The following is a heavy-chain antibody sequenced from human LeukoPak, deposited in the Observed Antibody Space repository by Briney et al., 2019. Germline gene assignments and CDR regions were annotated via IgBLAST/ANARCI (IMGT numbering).Heavy chain of an antibody. CDR1: GDSISSGDYY. V-gene: IGHV4-61*02. D-gene: IGHD6-13*01. Sequence: PSETLSLTCTVSGDSISSGDYYWSWIRQPAGKGLEWIGRIYTSGSTNYNPSLKSRVTMPVDTSKNQFSLKLSSVTAADTAVYYCARDSSWYSDYWGEGTLVTVSS. CDR3: ARDSSWYSDY. CDR2: IYTSGST. J-gene: IGHJ4*02.